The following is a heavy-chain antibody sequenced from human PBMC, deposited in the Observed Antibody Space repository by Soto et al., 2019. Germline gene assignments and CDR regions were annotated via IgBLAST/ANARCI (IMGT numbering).Heavy chain of an antibody. Sequence: VKVSCKASGYTFTSYDINWVRQATGQGPEWMGWMSPNTGTIVYAQKFQGRVTMTRNTSTSTAYMTLSSLRSEDTAVYYCARDRPGIKTYEAFDIWGQGTTVTVSS. CDR2: MSPNTGTI. J-gene: IGHJ3*02. V-gene: IGHV1-8*01. CDR3: ARDRPGIKTYEAFDI. D-gene: IGHD1-20*01. CDR1: GYTFTSYD.